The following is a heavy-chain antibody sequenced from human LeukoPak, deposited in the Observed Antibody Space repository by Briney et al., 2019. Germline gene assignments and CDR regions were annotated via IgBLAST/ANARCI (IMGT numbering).Heavy chain of an antibody. CDR3: ARQAAAGIY. CDR2: IYPGDSDT. V-gene: IGHV5-51*01. D-gene: IGHD2-2*01. Sequence: GESLKISCKGSGYRLTSYWIGWVRQMHGKGMEWMGIIYPGDSDTRYSPSFQGQVTISADKSISTAYLQWRSLKASDSAMYYCARQAAAGIYWGQGTLVTVSS. CDR1: GYRLTSYW. J-gene: IGHJ4*02.